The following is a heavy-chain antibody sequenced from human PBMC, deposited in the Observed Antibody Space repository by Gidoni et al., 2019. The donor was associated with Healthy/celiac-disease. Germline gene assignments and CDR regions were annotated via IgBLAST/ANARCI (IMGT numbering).Heavy chain of an antibody. Sequence: EVQLLESGGGLVQPGGSLRLPCASSGFTFSSYAMSWVRQAPGKGLEGVSAISGSGGSTYYADSVKGRFTISRDNSKNTLYLQMNSLRAEDTAVYYCAKLSGYSYGYFDYWGQGTLVTVSS. CDR1: GFTFSSYA. CDR2: ISGSGGST. CDR3: AKLSGYSYGYFDY. V-gene: IGHV3-23*01. D-gene: IGHD5-18*01. J-gene: IGHJ4*02.